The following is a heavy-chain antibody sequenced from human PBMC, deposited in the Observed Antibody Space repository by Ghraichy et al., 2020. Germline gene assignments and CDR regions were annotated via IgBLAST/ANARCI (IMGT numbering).Heavy chain of an antibody. J-gene: IGHJ3*02. V-gene: IGHV3-7*01. CDR2: IKQDGSEK. CDR3: ARATRSDAFDI. D-gene: IGHD3-3*01. CDR1: GFTFSSYW. Sequence: GGSLRLSCAASGFTFSSYWMSWVRQAPGKGLEWVANIKQDGSEKYYVESVKGRFTISRDNAKNSLYLQMNSLRAEDTAVYYCARATRSDAFDIWGQGTMVTVSS.